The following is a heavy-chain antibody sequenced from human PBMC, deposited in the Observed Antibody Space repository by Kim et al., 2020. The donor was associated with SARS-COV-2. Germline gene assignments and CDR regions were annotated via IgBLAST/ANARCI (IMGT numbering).Heavy chain of an antibody. CDR3: ARAPREAVAGALDY. Sequence: SQTLSLTCAISGDSVPSNSAAWNWIRQSPSRGLEWLGRTYYRSKWYNDYAVSVKSRITINPDTSKNQFSLQLNSVPPEDTAVYYCARAPREAVAGALDYWGQRTLVTVSS. J-gene: IGHJ4*02. CDR2: TYYRSKWYN. CDR1: GDSVPSNSAA. D-gene: IGHD6-19*01. V-gene: IGHV6-1*01.